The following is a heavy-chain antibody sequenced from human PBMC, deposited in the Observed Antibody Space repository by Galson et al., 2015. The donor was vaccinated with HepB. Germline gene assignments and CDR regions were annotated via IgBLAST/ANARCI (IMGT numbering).Heavy chain of an antibody. Sequence: SLRLSCAASGFTFSSYSMNWVRQAPGKGLEWVSSISSSSSYIYYADSVKGRFTISRDNAKNSLYLQMSSLRSEDTAVYYCATSTYYDFWSGYYRQGAFDIWGQGTMVTVSS. D-gene: IGHD3-3*01. CDR1: GFTFSSYS. V-gene: IGHV3-21*04. CDR3: ATSTYYDFWSGYYRQGAFDI. J-gene: IGHJ3*02. CDR2: ISSSSSYI.